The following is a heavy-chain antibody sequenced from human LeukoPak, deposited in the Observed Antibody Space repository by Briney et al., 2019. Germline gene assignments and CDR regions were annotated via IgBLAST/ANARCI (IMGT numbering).Heavy chain of an antibody. J-gene: IGHJ4*02. Sequence: SETLSLTCAVYGESFSGYYWSWIRQPPGKGLEWIGEINHSGSTNYNPSLKSRVTISVDTSKNQFSLKLSSVTAADTAVYYCASMGATKSYWGQGTLVTVSS. CDR1: GESFSGYY. V-gene: IGHV4-34*01. D-gene: IGHD1-26*01. CDR3: ASMGATKSY. CDR2: INHSGST.